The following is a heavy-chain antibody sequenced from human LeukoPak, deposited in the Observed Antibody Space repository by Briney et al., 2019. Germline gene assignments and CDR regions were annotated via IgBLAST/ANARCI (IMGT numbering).Heavy chain of an antibody. Sequence: GASVKVSCKASGYTFTDYHMHWVRQAPGQGLEWMGWINPNSGVTNYAQKFQVRVTMTGDTSISTVYMELSRLRSDDTAVYYCARDLRLAVSGTSGFDIWGQGTVVTVSS. V-gene: IGHV1-2*02. CDR2: INPNSGVT. J-gene: IGHJ3*02. D-gene: IGHD6-19*01. CDR3: ARDLRLAVSGTSGFDI. CDR1: GYTFTDYH.